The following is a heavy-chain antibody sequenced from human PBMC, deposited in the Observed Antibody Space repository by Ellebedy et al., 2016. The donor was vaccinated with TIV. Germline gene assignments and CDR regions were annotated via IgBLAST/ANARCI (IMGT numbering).Heavy chain of an antibody. CDR2: ISAYNGNT. CDR3: ARDPMPLTMVRGVITNWFDP. D-gene: IGHD3-10*01. J-gene: IGHJ5*02. CDR1: GYTFTSYG. Sequence: ASAKVSCKASGYTFTSYGISWVRQAPGQGLEWMGWISAYNGNTNYAQKLQGRVTMTTDTSTSTAYMELRSLRSDDTAVCYCARDPMPLTMVRGVITNWFDPWGQGTLVTVSS. V-gene: IGHV1-18*01.